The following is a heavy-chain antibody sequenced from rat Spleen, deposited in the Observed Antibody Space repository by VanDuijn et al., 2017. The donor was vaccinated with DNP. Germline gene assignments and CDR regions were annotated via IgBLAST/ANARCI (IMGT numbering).Heavy chain of an antibody. V-gene: IGHV3-3*01. CDR2: INSAGST. D-gene: IGHD1-4*01. CDR3: ARWPGYNPPYAMDA. J-gene: IGHJ4*01. CDR1: AYSITTNY. Sequence: EVQLQESGPGLVKPSQSLSLTCSVTAYSITTNYWGWIRKFPGNKLEWMGYINSAGSTNYNPSLKSRISISSDSSKNQFFLQVNSVTTEDTATYYCARWPGYNPPYAMDAWGQGTSVTVSS.